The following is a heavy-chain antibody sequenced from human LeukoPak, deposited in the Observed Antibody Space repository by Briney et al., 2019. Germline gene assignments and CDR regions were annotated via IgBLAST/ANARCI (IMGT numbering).Heavy chain of an antibody. D-gene: IGHD3-3*01. V-gene: IGHV3-11*01. CDR1: GFTFSYYY. CDR3: ATAPSRITLFGVVPYYFDY. J-gene: IGHJ4*02. Sequence: GGSLRLSRAASGFTFSYYYMSWIRQAPGKGLKWVSYISSSGSTIYYADSVKGRFTISRDNAKNSLYLQINSLRAEDTALYYCATAPSRITLFGVVPYYFDYWGQGSVVTVSS. CDR2: ISSSGSTI.